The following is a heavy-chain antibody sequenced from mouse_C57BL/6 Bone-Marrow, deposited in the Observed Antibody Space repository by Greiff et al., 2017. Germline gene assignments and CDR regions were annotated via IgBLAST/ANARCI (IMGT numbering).Heavy chain of an antibody. J-gene: IGHJ4*01. Sequence: EVQGVESGGGLVKPGGSLKLSCAASGFTFSSYAMSWVRQTPEKRLEWVATISDGGSYTYYPDNVKGRFTISRDNAKNNLYLQMSHLKSEDTAMYYCAREERYDYDGGAMDYWGQGTSVTVSS. V-gene: IGHV5-4*01. CDR1: GFTFSSYA. D-gene: IGHD2-4*01. CDR2: ISDGGSYT. CDR3: AREERYDYDGGAMDY.